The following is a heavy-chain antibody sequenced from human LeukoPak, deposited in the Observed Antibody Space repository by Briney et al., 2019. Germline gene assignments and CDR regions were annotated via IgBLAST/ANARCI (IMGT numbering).Heavy chain of an antibody. D-gene: IGHD4-17*01. V-gene: IGHV3-23*01. CDR3: AKDLNYGDAYGMDV. CDR1: GFPFSSYW. CDR2: ISGSGGST. Sequence: GGSLRLSCVASGFPFSSYWMSWVRQAPGKGLEWVSAISGSGGSTYYADSVKGRFTISRDNSKNTLYLQMNSLRAEDTAVYYCAKDLNYGDAYGMDVWGQGTTVTVSS. J-gene: IGHJ6*02.